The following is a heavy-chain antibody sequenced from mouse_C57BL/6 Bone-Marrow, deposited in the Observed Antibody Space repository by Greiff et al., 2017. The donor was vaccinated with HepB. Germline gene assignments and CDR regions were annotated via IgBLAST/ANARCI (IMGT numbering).Heavy chain of an antibody. D-gene: IGHD1-1*01. CDR2: ILPSIGRT. CDR3: ARHFHYYGSSYVEWYFDV. CDR1: DSEVFPIAY. V-gene: IGHV15-2*01. J-gene: IGHJ1*03. Sequence: QVQLQQSGSELRSPGSSVKLSCKDFDSEVFPIAYMSWVRQKPGHGFEWIGGILPSIGRTIYGEKFEDKATLDADTLSKTAYFELNSLTSEDSAIYYCARHFHYYGSSYVEWYFDVWGTGTTVTVSS.